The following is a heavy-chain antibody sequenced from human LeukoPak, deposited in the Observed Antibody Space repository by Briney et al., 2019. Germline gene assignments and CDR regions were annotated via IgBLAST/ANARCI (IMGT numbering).Heavy chain of an antibody. J-gene: IGHJ4*02. Sequence: ASVKVSCKASGYTFTGYYMHWVRQAPGQGLEWMGWINPNSGGTNYAQKFQGRVTMTRDTSISTAYMELSRLRSDDTAVYYCARDYYGSGSYPFWGQGTLVTVSS. D-gene: IGHD3-10*01. CDR2: INPNSGGT. CDR3: ARDYYGSGSYPF. V-gene: IGHV1-2*02. CDR1: GYTFTGYY.